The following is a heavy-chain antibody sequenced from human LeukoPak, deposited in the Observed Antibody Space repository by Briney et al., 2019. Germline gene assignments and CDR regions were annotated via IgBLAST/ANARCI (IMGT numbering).Heavy chain of an antibody. CDR3: ARIESIGYDSSGYFFDY. V-gene: IGHV3-53*01. CDR1: GFTVSSNY. J-gene: IGHJ4*02. D-gene: IGHD3-22*01. CDR2: IYSGGST. Sequence: PGGSLRLSCAASGFTVSSNYMGWVRQAPGKGLEWVTVIYSGGSTYYADSVKGRFTISRDNSKNTLYLQMNSLRAEDTAVYYCARIESIGYDSSGYFFDYWGQGTLVTVSS.